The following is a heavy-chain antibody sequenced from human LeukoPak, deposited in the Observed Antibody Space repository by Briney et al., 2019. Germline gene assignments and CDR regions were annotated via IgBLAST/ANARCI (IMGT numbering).Heavy chain of an antibody. CDR3: VRGYCTGSTCWAFDLEH. V-gene: IGHV1-46*01. J-gene: IGHJ1*01. CDR1: GYTFTSYY. D-gene: IGHD2-8*02. CDR2: INPSGGST. Sequence: ASVKVSCKASGYTFTSYYMHWVRQAPGQGLEWMGIINPSGGSTSYAQKFQGRVTMTKDTSISTAYMELSSLRSDDTAVYYCVRGYCTGSTCWAFDLEHWGQGTLVTVSS.